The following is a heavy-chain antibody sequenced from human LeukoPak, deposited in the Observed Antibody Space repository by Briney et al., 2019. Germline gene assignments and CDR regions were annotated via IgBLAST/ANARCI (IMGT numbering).Heavy chain of an antibody. J-gene: IGHJ6*03. CDR2: ISAYNGNT. D-gene: IGHD3-16*02. Sequence: ASVKVSCKASGYTFTSYGISWVRQAPGQGLEWMGWISAYNGNTNYAQKLQGRVTMTTDTSTSTAYMELRSLRSDDTAVYYCARVRSDYVWGSYRYGDYYYYYMDVWGKGTTVTISS. V-gene: IGHV1-18*01. CDR3: ARVRSDYVWGSYRYGDYYYYYMDV. CDR1: GYTFTSYG.